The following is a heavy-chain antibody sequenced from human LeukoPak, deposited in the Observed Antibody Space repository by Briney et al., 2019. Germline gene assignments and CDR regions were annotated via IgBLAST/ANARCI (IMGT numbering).Heavy chain of an antibody. CDR2: IYYSGST. J-gene: IGHJ4*02. D-gene: IGHD6-19*01. V-gene: IGHV4-39*01. CDR1: GGSISSSSSY. Sequence: PSETLSLTCTVSGGSISSSSSYWGWIRPPPGKGLEWIGSIYYSGSTYYNPSLKSRVTISVDTSKDQFSLKLSSVTAADTAVYYCARRDSGSGWFDYWGQGTLVTVSS. CDR3: ARRDSGSGWFDY.